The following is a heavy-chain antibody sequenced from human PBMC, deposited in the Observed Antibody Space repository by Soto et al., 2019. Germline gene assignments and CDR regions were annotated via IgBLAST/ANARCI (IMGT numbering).Heavy chain of an antibody. Sequence: QVHLVQSGVEVKKPGASVKVSCKASGYNFINYGITWVRQAPGQGLEWMGWIRVYNGNTNYAQNLQGRVTMTTDTSTSTAYMELRSLRSDDTAVYYCVRDLDGSGSYYTGYWGPGTLVTVSS. CDR2: IRVYNGNT. CDR1: GYNFINYG. V-gene: IGHV1-18*01. J-gene: IGHJ4*02. D-gene: IGHD3-10*01. CDR3: VRDLDGSGSYYTGY.